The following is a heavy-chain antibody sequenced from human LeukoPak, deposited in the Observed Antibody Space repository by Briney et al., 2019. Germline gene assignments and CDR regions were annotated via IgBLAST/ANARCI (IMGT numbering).Heavy chain of an antibody. J-gene: IGHJ4*02. CDR3: ARGRLWFGELRY. D-gene: IGHD3-10*01. CDR1: GGSFSGYY. CDR2: INHSGST. Sequence: SETLSLTCAVYGGSFSGYYWSWIRQPPGKGLEWIGEINHSGSTYYNPSLKSRVTISVDTSKNQFSLKLSSVTAADTAVYYCARGRLWFGELRYWGQGTLVTVSS. V-gene: IGHV4-34*01.